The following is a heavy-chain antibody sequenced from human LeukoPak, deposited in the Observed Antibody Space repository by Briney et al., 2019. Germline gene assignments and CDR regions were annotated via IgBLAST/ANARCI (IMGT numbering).Heavy chain of an antibody. CDR3: AKEGGDIAAAGRDAFDI. CDR2: ISWNSGSI. Sequence: PGGSLRLSCAASGFTFDDYAMHWVRQAPGKGLEWVSGISWNSGSIGYADSVKGRFTISRDNAKNSLYLQMNSLRAEDTALYYCAKEGGDIAAAGRDAFDIWGQGTMVTVSS. CDR1: GFTFDDYA. J-gene: IGHJ3*02. D-gene: IGHD6-13*01. V-gene: IGHV3-9*01.